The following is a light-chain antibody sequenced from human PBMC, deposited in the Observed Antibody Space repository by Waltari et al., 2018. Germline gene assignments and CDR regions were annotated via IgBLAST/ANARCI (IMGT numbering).Light chain of an antibody. J-gene: IGKJ2*01. CDR3: QQDYSSYT. CDR2: WAS. CDR1: QSVLYSSNNKNY. V-gene: IGKV4-1*01. Sequence: DIVMTQSPDSLAVSLGERATINCKSSQSVLYSSNNKNYLAWYQQKPGQPPKLLIYWASTRESGVPDRFSGSRSGTDFTLTISSLQAEDVAVYYCQQDYSSYTFGQGTKLEIK.